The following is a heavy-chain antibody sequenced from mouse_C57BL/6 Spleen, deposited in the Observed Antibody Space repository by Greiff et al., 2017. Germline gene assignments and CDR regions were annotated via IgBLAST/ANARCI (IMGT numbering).Heavy chain of an antibody. CDR3: AMSSYYDYARFAY. V-gene: IGHV1-9*01. D-gene: IGHD2-4*01. CDR2: ILPGSGST. J-gene: IGHJ3*01. Sequence: QVQLKQSGAELMKPGASVKLSCKATGYTFTGYWIEWVKQRPGHGLEWIGEILPGSGSTNYNEKFKGKATFTADTSSNTAYMQLSSLTTEDSAICYCAMSSYYDYARFAYWGQGTLVTVSA. CDR1: GYTFTGYW.